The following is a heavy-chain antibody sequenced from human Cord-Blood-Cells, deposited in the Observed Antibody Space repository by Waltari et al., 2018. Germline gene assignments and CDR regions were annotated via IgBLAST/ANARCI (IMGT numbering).Heavy chain of an antibody. Sequence: QVQLVESEGGVVQPGRSLGISCAASGFTFSSYGLLWVRTAPGKGLEWVAVKSYDGSNKYYADSVKGRFTISRDNSKNTLYLQMNSLRAEDTAVYYCAKLHSSGWNDAFDIWGQGTMVTVSS. CDR3: AKLHSSGWNDAFDI. CDR1: GFTFSSYG. V-gene: IGHV3-30*18. D-gene: IGHD6-19*01. CDR2: KSYDGSNK. J-gene: IGHJ3*02.